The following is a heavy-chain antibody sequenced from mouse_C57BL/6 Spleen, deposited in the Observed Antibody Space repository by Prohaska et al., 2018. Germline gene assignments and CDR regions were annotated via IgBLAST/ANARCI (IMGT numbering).Heavy chain of an antibody. Sequence: QQLGARLLRPGSSVKLSCKASGYTFTSYWMDWVKQSPGQGLEWIGNIYHSDSETHYNQKFKDKSTLTVVKSTRTAYMYISRHTPEVSAAHPSEAGVATQSTWGQGTTLTVSS. CDR1: GYTFTSYW. D-gene: IGHD1-1*01. V-gene: IGHV1-61*01. J-gene: IGHJ2*01. CDR3: EAGVATQST. CDR2: IYHSDSET.